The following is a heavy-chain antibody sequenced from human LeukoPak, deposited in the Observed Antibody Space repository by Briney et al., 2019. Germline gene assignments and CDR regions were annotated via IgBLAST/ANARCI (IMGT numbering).Heavy chain of an antibody. CDR2: IGGSGTSI. CDR3: ARESGSSGWYEGFDY. J-gene: IGHJ4*02. CDR1: GFTFTIYS. D-gene: IGHD6-19*01. V-gene: IGHV3-21*01. Sequence: TGGSLRLSCAASGFTFTIYSMNWVRQAPGKGLEWVPSIGGSGTSIYYADSVKGRFTISRDNAKNSLYLQMNSLRAEDTAVYYCARESGSSGWYEGFDYWGQGTLVTVSS.